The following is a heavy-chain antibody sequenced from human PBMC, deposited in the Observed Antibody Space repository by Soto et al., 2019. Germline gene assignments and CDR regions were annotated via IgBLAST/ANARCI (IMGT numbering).Heavy chain of an antibody. V-gene: IGHV3-23*01. J-gene: IGHJ4*02. CDR3: ARDWGVYDPDVDRHIPHLDC. CDR2: ISGSGGST. D-gene: IGHD3-16*01. Sequence: PGGSLRLSCAASGFTFSSYAMSWVRQAPGKGLEWVSAISGSGGSTYYADSVKGRFTISRDNSKNTLYLQMNSLRAEDTAVHYCARDWGVYDPDVDRHIPHLDCWGQGTLVTVSS. CDR1: GFTFSSYA.